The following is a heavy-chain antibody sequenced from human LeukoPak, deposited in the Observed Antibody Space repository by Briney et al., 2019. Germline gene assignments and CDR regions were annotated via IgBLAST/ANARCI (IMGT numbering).Heavy chain of an antibody. J-gene: IGHJ1*01. CDR3: ARAVRGVIITKGYFQH. V-gene: IGHV3-66*01. CDR2: IYSGGST. CDR1: GFTVSSNY. Sequence: PGGSLRLSCAASGFTVSSNYMSWVRQAPGKGLEWVSVIYSGGSTYYADSVKGRFTISRDNSKNTLYLQMNSLRAEDTAVYYCARAVRGVIITKGYFQHWGQGTRVTVSS. D-gene: IGHD3-10*01.